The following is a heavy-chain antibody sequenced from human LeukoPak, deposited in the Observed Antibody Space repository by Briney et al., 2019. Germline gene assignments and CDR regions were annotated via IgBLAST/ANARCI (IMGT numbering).Heavy chain of an antibody. CDR3: ARAGGYGLIDY. CDR1: AGSISSSNW. CDR2: IYHSGST. V-gene: IGHV4-4*02. J-gene: IGHJ4*02. D-gene: IGHD5-18*01. Sequence: SETLSLTCAVSAGSISSSNWWSWVRQPPGKGLEWIGEIYHSGSTNYNPSLKSRVTISLDTSKNQFSLKVGSMTAADTAVYYCARAGGYGLIDYWGQGTMVTVSS.